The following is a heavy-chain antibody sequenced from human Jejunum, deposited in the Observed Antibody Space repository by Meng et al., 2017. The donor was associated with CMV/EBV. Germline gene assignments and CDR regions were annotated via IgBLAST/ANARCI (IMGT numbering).Heavy chain of an antibody. J-gene: IGHJ4*02. CDR1: GSTMSACG. V-gene: IGHV3-74*01. CDR2: LNGDGDYT. CDR3: VRDGHHWNFDY. Sequence: CTGSGSTMSACGMRWVRQGPGKGLAWVSPLNGDGDYTNYADSVPGRFTLYRAYARNTVFLQMDSLRGEDTGIYYCVRDGHHWNFDYWGQGTPVTVSS. D-gene: IGHD1-1*01.